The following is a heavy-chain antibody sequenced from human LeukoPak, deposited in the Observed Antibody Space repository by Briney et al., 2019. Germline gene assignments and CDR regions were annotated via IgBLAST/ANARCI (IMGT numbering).Heavy chain of an antibody. Sequence: ETLSLTCTVSGGSISSSTWWGWVRQPPGKGLEWVSVIYSGGSTYYADSVKGRFTISRDNAKNSLYLQMNSLRAEDTAVYYCARDRRSSGYWGQGTLVTVSS. CDR1: GGSISSST. V-gene: IGHV3-53*01. CDR3: ARDRRSSGY. CDR2: IYSGGST. J-gene: IGHJ4*02.